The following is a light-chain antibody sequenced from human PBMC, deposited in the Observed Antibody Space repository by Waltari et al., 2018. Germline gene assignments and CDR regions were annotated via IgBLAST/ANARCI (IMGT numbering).Light chain of an antibody. CDR2: TAS. Sequence: DIQMTQSPSSLSASVGDRVTITCRASQSISSYLNWYQQKPGKATKLLIYTASSLQSGVPSRFSGRGSGTDFTLTISSLQFEDFATYYCQQSYSTPLTFGGGTRVEIK. CDR1: QSISSY. J-gene: IGKJ4*01. CDR3: QQSYSTPLT. V-gene: IGKV1-39*01.